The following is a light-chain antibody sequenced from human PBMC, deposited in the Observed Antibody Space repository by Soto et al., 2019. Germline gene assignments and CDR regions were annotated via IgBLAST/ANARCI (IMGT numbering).Light chain of an antibody. CDR2: DTF. Sequence: VLTQSPATLSFSPGERATLSCRASQNIAIYLAWYQQKSGQSPRLLIYDTFNRAPGIPDRFSGSGSGTDFTLTISSLEPEDFAVYYCKQRATWPWTFGQGTTVEI. CDR1: QNIAIY. J-gene: IGKJ1*01. CDR3: KQRATWPWT. V-gene: IGKV3-11*01.